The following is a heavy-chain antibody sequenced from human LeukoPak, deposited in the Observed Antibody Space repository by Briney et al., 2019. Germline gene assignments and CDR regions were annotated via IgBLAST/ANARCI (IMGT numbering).Heavy chain of an antibody. CDR2: IYTSGST. V-gene: IGHV4-61*02. D-gene: IGHD2-15*01. CDR3: ARGHDAFDI. CDR1: GGSISSGSYY. Sequence: SQTLSLTCTVSGGSISSGSYYWSWIRQPAGKGLEWIGRIYTSGSTNYNPSLKSRVTISVDTSKNQFSLKLSSVTAADTAVYYCARGHDAFDIWGQGTMVTVSS. J-gene: IGHJ3*02.